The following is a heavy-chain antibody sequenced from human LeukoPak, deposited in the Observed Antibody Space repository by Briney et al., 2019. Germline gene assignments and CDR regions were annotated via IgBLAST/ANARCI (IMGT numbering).Heavy chain of an antibody. CDR3: ARERGRWHSSSWYDY. J-gene: IGHJ4*02. V-gene: IGHV4-59*12. Sequence: PETLSLTCTVSGGSISSYYWSWIRQPPGKGLEWSGYIYYSGSTNYNTSLKSRVTISVDTSKNQFSLKLSSVTAADTAVYYCARERGRWHSSSWYDYWGQGTLVTVSS. CDR2: IYYSGST. D-gene: IGHD6-13*01. CDR1: GGSISSYY.